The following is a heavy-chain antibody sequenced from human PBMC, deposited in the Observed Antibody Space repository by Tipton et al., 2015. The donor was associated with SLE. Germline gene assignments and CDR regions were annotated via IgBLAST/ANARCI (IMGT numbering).Heavy chain of an antibody. Sequence: SLRLSCAASGFTFSSYGMHWVRQAPGKGLEWVAVIWYDGSNKYYADSVKGRFTISRDNSKNTLYLQMNSLRAEDTAVYYRAKDPGIAAAGTPDYWGQGTLVTVSS. CDR1: GFTFSSYG. CDR2: IWYDGSNK. V-gene: IGHV3-33*06. J-gene: IGHJ4*02. D-gene: IGHD6-13*01. CDR3: AKDPGIAAAGTPDY.